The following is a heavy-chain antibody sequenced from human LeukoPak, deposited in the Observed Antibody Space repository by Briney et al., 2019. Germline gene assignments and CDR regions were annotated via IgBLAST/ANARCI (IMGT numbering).Heavy chain of an antibody. J-gene: IGHJ4*02. D-gene: IGHD6-19*01. Sequence: ASVKVSCKASGYTFTYRYLHWVRQAPRQALEWMGWITPFNGNTNYAQKFQDRVTITRDRSMSTAYMELSTLRSEDTAMYYCVGSSGWYLGYWGQGTLVTV. CDR1: GYTFTYRY. CDR3: VGSSGWYLGY. CDR2: ITPFNGNT. V-gene: IGHV1-45*03.